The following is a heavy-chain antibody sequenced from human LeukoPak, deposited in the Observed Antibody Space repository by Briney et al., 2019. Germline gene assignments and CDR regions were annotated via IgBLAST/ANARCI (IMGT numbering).Heavy chain of an antibody. CDR2: ISSSSSTI. Sequence: SGGSLRLSCAASGFTFSSYSMNWVRQAPGKGLEWVSYISSSSSTIYYADSVKGRFTISRDNAKNSLYLQMNSLRADDTAVYYCVKDDVGNFDYWGQGTLVTVSS. CDR1: GFTFSSYS. D-gene: IGHD2-15*01. J-gene: IGHJ4*02. V-gene: IGHV3-48*01. CDR3: VKDDVGNFDY.